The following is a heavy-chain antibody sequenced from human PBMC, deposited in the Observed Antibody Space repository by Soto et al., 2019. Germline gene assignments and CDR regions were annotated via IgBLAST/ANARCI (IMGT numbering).Heavy chain of an antibody. CDR1: GGSFSGYY. Sequence: QVQLQQWGAGLLKPSETLSLTCAVYGGSFSGYYWSWIRQPPGKGLEWIGEINHSGSTNYNPSLKSRVTRSVDTSKNQFSLKLSSVTAADTAVYYCARGRPLWASWFDPWGQGTLVTVSS. CDR2: INHSGST. V-gene: IGHV4-34*01. D-gene: IGHD5-18*01. J-gene: IGHJ5*02. CDR3: ARGRPLWASWFDP.